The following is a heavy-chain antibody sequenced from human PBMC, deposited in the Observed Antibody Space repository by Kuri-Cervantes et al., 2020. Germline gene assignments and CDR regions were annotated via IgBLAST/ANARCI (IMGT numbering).Heavy chain of an antibody. CDR3: AREENYYENSNYYVGLDY. V-gene: IGHV3-21*01. CDR1: GFTFSDYY. J-gene: IGHJ4*02. D-gene: IGHD3-22*01. Sequence: GGSLRLSCAASGFTFSDYYMNWVRQAPGKGLEWVSSISSSSSYIYYADSVKGRFTISRDNSKNTLYLQMSSLRAEDTAVYYCAREENYYENSNYYVGLDYWGQGTLVTVSS. CDR2: ISSSSSYI.